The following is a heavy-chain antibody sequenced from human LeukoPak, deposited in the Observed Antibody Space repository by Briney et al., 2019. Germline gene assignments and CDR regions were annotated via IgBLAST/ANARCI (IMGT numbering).Heavy chain of an antibody. J-gene: IGHJ3*02. CDR2: ISGSGGST. D-gene: IGHD2-2*01. CDR3: ARVVPAAIFEFGAFDI. Sequence: GGSLRLSCAASGFTFSSYAMSWVRQAPGKGLEWVSAISGSGGSTYYADSVKGRFTISRDNSKNTLYLQMNSLRAEDTAVYYCARVVPAAIFEFGAFDIWGQGTMVTVSS. V-gene: IGHV3-23*01. CDR1: GFTFSSYA.